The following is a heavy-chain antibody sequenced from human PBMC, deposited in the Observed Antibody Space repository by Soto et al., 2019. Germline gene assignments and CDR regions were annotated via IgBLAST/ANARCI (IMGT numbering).Heavy chain of an antibody. Sequence: GESLKISCKGSGYSFTSYWIGWVRQMPGKGLEWMGIIYPGDSDTRYSPSFQGQVTISADKSISTAYLQWSSLKASDTAMYYCASSSIASAGKDYNWFDRWGQGTLVTASS. CDR2: IYPGDSDT. J-gene: IGHJ5*02. D-gene: IGHD6-13*01. CDR1: GYSFTSYW. CDR3: ASSSIASAGKDYNWFDR. V-gene: IGHV5-51*01.